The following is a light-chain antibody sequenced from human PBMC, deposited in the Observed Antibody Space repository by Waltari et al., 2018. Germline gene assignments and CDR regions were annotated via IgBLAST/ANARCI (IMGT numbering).Light chain of an antibody. J-gene: IGLJ3*02. CDR1: SSDVGFYTY. V-gene: IGLV2-14*01. CDR2: VFS. CDR3: NSYAGSSSWV. Sequence: QSALTQPASVSGSPGQSITISCTGTSSDVGFYTYASCYQQHPGKAPKLIIYVFSPRPSGVSDRFSGSKSGNTASLTISGLQAEDEANYSCNSYAGSSSWVFGGGTKLTVL.